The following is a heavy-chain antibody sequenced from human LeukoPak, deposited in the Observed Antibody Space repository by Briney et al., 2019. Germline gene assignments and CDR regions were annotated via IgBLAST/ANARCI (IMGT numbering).Heavy chain of an antibody. CDR1: GYSFTGYY. CDR3: ARTYCGGDCFSAELDD. J-gene: IGHJ4*02. CDR2: INPNSGGT. V-gene: IGHV1-2*02. D-gene: IGHD2-21*02. Sequence: ASVKVSCKASGYSFTGYYMHWVRQAPGQGLEWMGWINPNSGGTNYAQKFQGRVTMTRDTSISTAYMELSRLRSDDTAVYYCARTYCGGDCFSAELDDWGQGTLVTVSS.